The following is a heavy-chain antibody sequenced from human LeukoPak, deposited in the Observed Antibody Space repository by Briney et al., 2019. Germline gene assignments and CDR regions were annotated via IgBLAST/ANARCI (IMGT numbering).Heavy chain of an antibody. D-gene: IGHD5-18*01. V-gene: IGHV3-7*01. Sequence: GGSLRLSCAASGFTFSSYCMAWVRQAQGKGLEWVANIKQDGSEKYYVESVKGRLTISRDNAKNSLYLQMNRLRAEDTAVYYCARDLSWTAMDYWGQGTLVTVSS. J-gene: IGHJ4*02. CDR2: IKQDGSEK. CDR3: ARDLSWTAMDY. CDR1: GFTFSSYC.